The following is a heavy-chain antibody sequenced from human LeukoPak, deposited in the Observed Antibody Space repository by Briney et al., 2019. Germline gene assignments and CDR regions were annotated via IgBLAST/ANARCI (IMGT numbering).Heavy chain of an antibody. CDR3: ARGKLTAYYYDSSGYYFDY. V-gene: IGHV1-69*06. D-gene: IGHD3-22*01. CDR2: IIPIFGTA. J-gene: IGHJ4*02. Sequence: ASVKVSCKASGGTFSSYAISWVRQAPGQGLEWMGGIIPIFGTANYAQKFQGRVTITADKSTSTAYMELSSLRSEDTAVYYCARGKLTAYYYDSSGYYFDYWGQGTLVTVSS. CDR1: GGTFSSYA.